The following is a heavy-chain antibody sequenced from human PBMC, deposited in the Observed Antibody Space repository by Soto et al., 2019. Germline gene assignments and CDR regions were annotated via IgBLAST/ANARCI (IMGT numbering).Heavy chain of an antibody. Sequence: EVQLLESGGGLVQPGGSLRLSCAASGFTFSSYAMSWVRQAPGKGLEWVSAISGSGGSTYYADSVKGRFTISRDNSKNTLYLQMNTLRAEDKAVYYSATDRMSIWVSYFDYWRQGTLVNVSS. J-gene: IGHJ4*02. CDR3: ATDRMSIWVSYFDY. D-gene: IGHD2-21*01. V-gene: IGHV3-23*01. CDR1: GFTFSSYA. CDR2: ISGSGGST.